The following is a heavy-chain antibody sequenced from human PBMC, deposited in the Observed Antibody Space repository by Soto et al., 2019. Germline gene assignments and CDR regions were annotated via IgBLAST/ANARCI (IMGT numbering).Heavy chain of an antibody. V-gene: IGHV3-30-3*01. CDR3: ARAVDTAMVREYYGMDV. D-gene: IGHD5-18*01. Sequence: GGSLRLSGAASGFAFSSYAMHWVRQAPGKGLEWVAVISYDGSNKYYADSVKGRFTISRDNSKNTLYLQMNSLRAEDTAVYYCARAVDTAMVREYYGMDVWGQGTTVTVSS. CDR2: ISYDGSNK. J-gene: IGHJ6*02. CDR1: GFAFSSYA.